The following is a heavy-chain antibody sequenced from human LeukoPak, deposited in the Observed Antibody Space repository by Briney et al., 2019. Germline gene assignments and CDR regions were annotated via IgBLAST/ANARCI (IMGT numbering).Heavy chain of an antibody. V-gene: IGHV3-66*01. Sequence: PGGSLRLSCAASGFTVSSRYMSWVRQAPGKGLEWVSAIDSGGHTYYADSVKGRFTISRDNSKNKLHLQINSLRAEDTAVYYCARDLVGSSGWWDFESWGQGTLVTVSS. CDR3: ARDLVGSSGWWDFES. CDR1: GFTVSSRY. CDR2: IDSGGHT. D-gene: IGHD6-19*01. J-gene: IGHJ4*02.